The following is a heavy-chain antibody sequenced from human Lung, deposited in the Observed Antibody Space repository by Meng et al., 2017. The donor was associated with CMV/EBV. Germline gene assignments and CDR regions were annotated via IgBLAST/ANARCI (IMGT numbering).Heavy chain of an antibody. V-gene: IGHV3-23*03. D-gene: IGHD6-13*01. CDR2: IYAGGRSA. Sequence: GESLKISCAASGFTFSNYAMNWVRQAPGKGLEWVAVIYAGGRSAYYADSVKGRFTIFRDGSKNTVYLEMNSLRAEDTALYYCAKDSTYSAWGQGRLVTVSS. CDR3: AKDSTYSA. J-gene: IGHJ5*02. CDR1: GFTFSNYA.